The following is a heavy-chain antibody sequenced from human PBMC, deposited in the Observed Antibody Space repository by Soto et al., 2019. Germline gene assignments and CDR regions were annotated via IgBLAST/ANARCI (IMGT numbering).Heavy chain of an antibody. Sequence: QVQLVQSGAEVKKPGASVKVSCKASGYTFTSYAMHWVRQAPGQRLEWMGWINAGNGNTKYSQKFQGRVTITRDTSASTAYMELSSLRSEDTAVYYCARKLMYYYDSTALEENWFDPWGQGTLVTVSS. D-gene: IGHD3-22*01. CDR2: INAGNGNT. CDR3: ARKLMYYYDSTALEENWFDP. J-gene: IGHJ5*02. CDR1: GYTFTSYA. V-gene: IGHV1-3*01.